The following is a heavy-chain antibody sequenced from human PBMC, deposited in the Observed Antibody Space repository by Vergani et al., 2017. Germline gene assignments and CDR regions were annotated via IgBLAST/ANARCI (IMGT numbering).Heavy chain of an antibody. V-gene: IGHV3-72*01. CDR2: TRNKANSYTT. CDR3: AREFLYSSSWYSGGQYYFDY. Sequence: EVQLVESGGGLVQPGGSLRLSCAASGFTFSDHYMDWVRQAPGKGLEWVGRTRNKANSYTTEYAASVKGRFTISRDDSKNSLYLQMNSLKTEDTAVYYCAREFLYSSSWYSGGQYYFDYWGQGTLVTVSS. CDR1: GFTFSDHY. D-gene: IGHD6-13*01. J-gene: IGHJ4*02.